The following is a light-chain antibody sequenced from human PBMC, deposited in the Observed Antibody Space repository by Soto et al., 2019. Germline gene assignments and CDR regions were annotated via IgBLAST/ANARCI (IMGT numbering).Light chain of an antibody. Sequence: EIVLTQFPGTLSLSPGERATLSCRASQGVSSNHLAWYQQKPGQAPRLLIHGVSSRATGIPDRFGGSGSGTDFTLTINRLEPEDFAVYFCQQYGSSTQTFGQGTKVDIK. CDR2: GVS. CDR1: QGVSSNH. J-gene: IGKJ1*01. CDR3: QQYGSSTQT. V-gene: IGKV3-20*01.